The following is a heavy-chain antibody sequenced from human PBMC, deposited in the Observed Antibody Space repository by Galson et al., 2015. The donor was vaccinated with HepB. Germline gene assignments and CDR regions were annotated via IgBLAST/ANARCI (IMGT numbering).Heavy chain of an antibody. D-gene: IGHD6-13*01. CDR2: ISSDGSHQ. CDR3: ARDSLRIAPAGTLFDF. J-gene: IGHJ4*02. CDR1: GFTVSDHT. V-gene: IGHV3-30-3*01. Sequence: LRHSCAAPGFTVSDHTRHGARETPGKDLESGAVISSDGSHQSFAAAVMGRCTISRDNSRNTLYLQMNSLRTEDTAVYNRARDSLRIAPAGTLFDFWGQGTLVTVSS.